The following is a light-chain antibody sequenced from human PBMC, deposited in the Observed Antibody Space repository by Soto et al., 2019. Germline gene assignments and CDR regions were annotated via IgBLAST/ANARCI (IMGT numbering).Light chain of an antibody. J-gene: IGLJ1*01. V-gene: IGLV2-23*01. CDR1: TSDIGFYDY. CDR3: CSYAGSPTFYV. Sequence: QSVLTQPASVSGSPGQSLTISCTGTTSDIGFYDYVSWYQQYPGKAPKLMIYEGSKRPSGVSNRFSGSKSGNTASLTISGLQAEDEADYYCCSYAGSPTFYVFGSGTKVTVL. CDR2: EGS.